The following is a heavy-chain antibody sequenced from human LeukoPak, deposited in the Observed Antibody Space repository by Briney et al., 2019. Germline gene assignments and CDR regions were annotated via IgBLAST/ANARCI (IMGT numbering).Heavy chain of an antibody. J-gene: IGHJ5*02. V-gene: IGHV3-21*04. Sequence: GGSLRLSCAASGFTFSSYSMNWVRQAPGKGLEWVSSISSSSSYIYYADSVKGRFTISRDNAKNTLYLQMNSLRAEDTAVYYCAKDSRLWSGYNWFDPWGQGTLVTVSS. CDR3: AKDSRLWSGYNWFDP. D-gene: IGHD3-3*01. CDR1: GFTFSSYS. CDR2: ISSSSSYI.